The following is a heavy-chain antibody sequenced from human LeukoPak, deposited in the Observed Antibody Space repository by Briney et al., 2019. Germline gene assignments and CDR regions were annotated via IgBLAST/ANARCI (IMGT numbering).Heavy chain of an antibody. CDR1: GSSISRYY. D-gene: IGHD3-10*01. Sequence: PSETLSLTCTVSGSSISRYYWSWLRQPPGKGLEWIGYIYHSGSTNYSPSLKSRVTISLDTSKNQLSLNLSSVTAADTAVYYCARDRPYYFGSGSYYDGFDSWGQGTLVTVSS. CDR2: IYHSGST. V-gene: IGHV4-59*01. J-gene: IGHJ4*02. CDR3: ARDRPYYFGSGSYYDGFDS.